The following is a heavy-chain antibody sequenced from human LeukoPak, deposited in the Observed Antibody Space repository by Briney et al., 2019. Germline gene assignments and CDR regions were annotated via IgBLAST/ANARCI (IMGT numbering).Heavy chain of an antibody. V-gene: IGHV1-24*01. D-gene: IGHD3-10*01. CDR3: ARLWFGVYGMDL. CDR2: FDPEDGER. J-gene: IGHJ6*02. CDR1: GYTLTELS. Sequence: GASVKVSCKVSGYTLTELSMHWVRQAPGKGLEWMGGFDPEDGERIYAQKFQGRVTMTEDTSTDTAYMELSSLRSEDTAVYYCARLWFGVYGMDLWGQGTTVTVSS.